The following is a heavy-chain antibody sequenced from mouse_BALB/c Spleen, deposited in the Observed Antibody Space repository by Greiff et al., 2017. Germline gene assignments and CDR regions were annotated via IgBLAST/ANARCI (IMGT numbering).Heavy chain of an antibody. V-gene: IGHV5-9-3*01. CDR1: GFTFSSYA. J-gene: IGHJ3*01. CDR3: ARDSPNWEGGFAY. Sequence: EVKLMESGGGLVKPGGSLKLSCAASGFTFSSYAMSWVRQTPEKRLEWVATISSGGSYTYYPDSVKGRFTISRDNAKNTLYLQMSSLRSEDTAMYYCARDSPNWEGGFAYWGQGTLVTVSA. D-gene: IGHD4-1*01. CDR2: ISSGGSYT.